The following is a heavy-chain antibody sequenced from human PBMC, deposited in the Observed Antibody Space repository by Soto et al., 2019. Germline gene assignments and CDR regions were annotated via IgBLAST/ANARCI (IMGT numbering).Heavy chain of an antibody. D-gene: IGHD5-12*01. CDR2: IFYSENT. Sequence: QVQLQESGPGLVKPSKPLPTTSTVAGYSVTSGSHCCCWLQPPPGEVLEYSGYIFYSENTSYHPSLKSRVTISVDTSKNQFSLKLSSVTAADTALYYCARVPVEMATIGYYYSYGVDVWGQGTTVTVSS. J-gene: IGHJ6*02. V-gene: IGHV4-61*01. CDR3: ARVPVEMATIGYYYSYGVDV. CDR1: GYSVTSGSHC.